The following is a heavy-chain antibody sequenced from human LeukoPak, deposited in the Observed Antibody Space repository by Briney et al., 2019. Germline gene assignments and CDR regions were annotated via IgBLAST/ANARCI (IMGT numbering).Heavy chain of an antibody. J-gene: IGHJ4*02. CDR2: MNPNSGNT. V-gene: IGHV1-8*01. Sequence: ASVKVSCKASGYTFTSCDINWVRQATGQGLEWMGWMNPNSGNTGYAQKFQGRVTMTRNTSISTAYMGLSSLRSEDTAVYYCANAEIAAADYYFDYWGQGTLVTVSS. D-gene: IGHD6-13*01. CDR3: ANAEIAAADYYFDY. CDR1: GYTFTSCD.